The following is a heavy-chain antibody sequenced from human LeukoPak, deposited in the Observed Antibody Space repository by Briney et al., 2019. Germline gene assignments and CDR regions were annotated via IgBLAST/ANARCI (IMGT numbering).Heavy chain of an antibody. V-gene: IGHV1-24*01. CDR2: FDPEDGET. Sequence: ASVKVSCKVSGYTLTELSMHWVRQAPGKGLEWMGGFDPEDGETIYAQKFQGRVTMTEDTSTDTVYMELSSLRSEDTAVYYCATGIAAAAAVDYWGQGTLVTVSS. J-gene: IGHJ4*02. CDR3: ATGIAAAAAVDY. D-gene: IGHD6-13*01. CDR1: GYTLTELS.